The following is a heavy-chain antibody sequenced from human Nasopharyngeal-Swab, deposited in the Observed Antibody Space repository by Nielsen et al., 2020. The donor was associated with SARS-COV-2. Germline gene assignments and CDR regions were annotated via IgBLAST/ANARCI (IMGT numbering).Heavy chain of an antibody. CDR1: GFTFSNAW. V-gene: IGHV3-15*01. J-gene: IGHJ3*02. CDR3: TTFYDSSGYYLGAFDI. Sequence: GESLKISCAASGFTFSNAWMSWVRQAPGKGLEWVGRIKSKTDGGTTDYAVPVKGRFTISRDDSKNTLYLQMNSLKTEDTAVYYCTTFYDSSGYYLGAFDIWGQGTMVTVSS. D-gene: IGHD3-22*01. CDR2: IKSKTDGGTT.